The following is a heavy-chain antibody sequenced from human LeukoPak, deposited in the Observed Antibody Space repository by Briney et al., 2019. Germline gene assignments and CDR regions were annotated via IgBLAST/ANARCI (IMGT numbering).Heavy chain of an antibody. CDR2: INHSGST. D-gene: IGHD3-16*01. Sequence: SETLSLTCAVYGGSFSGYYWSCIRQPPGKGLEWIGEINHSGSTNYNPSLKSRVTISVDTSKNQFSLKLSSVTAADPAVYYCARGLGEREVDYWGQGTLVTVSS. J-gene: IGHJ4*02. CDR1: GGSFSGYY. CDR3: ARGLGEREVDY. V-gene: IGHV4-34*01.